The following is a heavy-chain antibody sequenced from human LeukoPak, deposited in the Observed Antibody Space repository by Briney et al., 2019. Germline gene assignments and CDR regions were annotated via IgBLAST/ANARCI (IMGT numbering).Heavy chain of an antibody. CDR1: GGSISSGGYS. CDR2: ISHSGST. Sequence: SQTLSLTCAVSGGSISSGGYSWSWIRQPPGKGLEWIGYISHSGSTYYNPSLKSRDTISVDRSKNQFSLKLTSVTAADTAVYYCARYSSTWPYWYFDLWGRGTLVTVSS. J-gene: IGHJ2*01. V-gene: IGHV4-30-2*01. CDR3: ARYSSTWPYWYFDL. D-gene: IGHD6-13*01.